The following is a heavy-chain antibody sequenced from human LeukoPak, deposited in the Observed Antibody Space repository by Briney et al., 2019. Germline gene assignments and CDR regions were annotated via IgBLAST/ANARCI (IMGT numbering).Heavy chain of an antibody. V-gene: IGHV3-23*01. CDR3: ATDREGDPSAYYLV. D-gene: IGHD3-22*01. J-gene: IGHJ4*02. Sequence: SGGSLRLSCTASGFTFSNFWMGWVRQAPGKGLEWVSTISDNGGRTYYADSVKGRFTIFRDNSKNTLFLQMNSLRAEDSAVYYCATDREGDPSAYYLVGGQGTLITVSS. CDR1: GFTFSNFW. CDR2: ISDNGGRT.